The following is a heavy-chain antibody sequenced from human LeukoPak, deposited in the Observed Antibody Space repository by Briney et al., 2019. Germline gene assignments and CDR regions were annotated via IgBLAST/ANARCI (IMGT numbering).Heavy chain of an antibody. J-gene: IGHJ3*02. CDR3: AKDRLGYCSGGSCYFDAFDI. V-gene: IGHV3-74*01. CDR1: GFTFSSYW. CDR2: INSDGSST. Sequence: GGSLRLSCAASGFTFSSYWMHWVRQAPGKGLVWVSRINSDGSSTIYAESVKGRFTIARDNAKNTLYLQMNSLRAEDTAVYYCAKDRLGYCSGGSCYFDAFDIWGQGTMVTVSS. D-gene: IGHD2-15*01.